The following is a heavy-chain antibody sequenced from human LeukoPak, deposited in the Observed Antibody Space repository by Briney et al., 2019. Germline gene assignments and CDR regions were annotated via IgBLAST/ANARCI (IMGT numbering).Heavy chain of an antibody. D-gene: IGHD2-21*02. CDR1: GFTYSSFP. CDR2: ISGSGDRT. CDR3: ARDGGGTANYYYGMDV. Sequence: QAGGSLRLSCAASGFTYSSFPMTWVRQAPGKGLEWVSHISGSGDRTDYADSVKGRFTISRDNSKNTLYLQMNSLRAEDTAVYYCARDGGGTANYYYGMDVWGQGTTVTVSS. V-gene: IGHV3-23*01. J-gene: IGHJ6*02.